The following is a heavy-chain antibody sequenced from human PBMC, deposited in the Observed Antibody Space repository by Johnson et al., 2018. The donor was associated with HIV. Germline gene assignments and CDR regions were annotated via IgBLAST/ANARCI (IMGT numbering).Heavy chain of an antibody. CDR3: ARVEYSSSYDVVDI. J-gene: IGHJ3*02. D-gene: IGHD6-6*01. V-gene: IGHV3-7*03. Sequence: VQLVESGGGLIQPGGSLRLSCAASGFTVSRNYMNWVRQAPGKGLEWVANINRDGTLTQHLDSVKGRFTISRDNAMNSLFLQMNSLRAEDTAVYYCARVEYSSSYDVVDIWGQGTMVTVSS. CDR1: GFTVSRNY. CDR2: INRDGTLT.